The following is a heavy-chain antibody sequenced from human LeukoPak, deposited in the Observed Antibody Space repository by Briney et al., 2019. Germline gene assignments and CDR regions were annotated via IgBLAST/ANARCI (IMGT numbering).Heavy chain of an antibody. J-gene: IGHJ4*02. Sequence: GGSLRLSCAASGFTFSSYAMTWVRQAPGKGLEWVSYISSSSSTIYYADSVKGRFTISRDSAKNSLYLQMNNLRAEDTAVYYCARGYDFWVQYYFDSWGQGTLVTVSS. V-gene: IGHV3-48*04. CDR2: ISSSSSTI. CDR3: ARGYDFWVQYYFDS. D-gene: IGHD3-3*01. CDR1: GFTFSSYA.